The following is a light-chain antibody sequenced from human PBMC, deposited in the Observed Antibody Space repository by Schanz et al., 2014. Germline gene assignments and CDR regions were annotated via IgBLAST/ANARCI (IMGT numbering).Light chain of an antibody. CDR2: GAS. Sequence: EIVLTQSPGTLSLSLGERATLSCRASQVVSSSYLAWYQQKPGQAPRLLIYGASSRATGIPDRFSGSGSGTDFTLTISRLEPEDFAVYYCQQHGSSLTFGPGTKVDVK. J-gene: IGKJ3*01. V-gene: IGKV3-20*01. CDR1: QVVSSSY. CDR3: QQHGSSLT.